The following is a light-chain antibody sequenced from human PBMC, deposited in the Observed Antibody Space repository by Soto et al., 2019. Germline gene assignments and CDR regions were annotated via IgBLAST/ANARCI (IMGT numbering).Light chain of an antibody. CDR2: GAS. CDR1: QSLISSY. J-gene: IGKJ1*01. Sequence: EMVLTQSPGTLSLSPGERASLSCRASQSLISSYLAWYQHKPGQAPSLLVYGASTRATTIPARFSGSGSGTEFTLSIISLQSEDFAVYYCQQYNSWPRTFGQGTMVDI. V-gene: IGKV3-15*01. CDR3: QQYNSWPRT.